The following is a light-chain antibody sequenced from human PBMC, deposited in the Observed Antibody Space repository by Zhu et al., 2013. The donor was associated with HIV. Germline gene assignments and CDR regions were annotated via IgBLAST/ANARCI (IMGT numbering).Light chain of an antibody. CDR1: KLGNKY. J-gene: IGLJ3*02. Sequence: SYELTQPPSVSVSPGQTASITCSGDKLGNKYICWYQQKTGQSPVLVIYQDSKRPSGSPERFSGSNSGNAATLTISGTQTLDEADYYCQAWDRNIVVFGGGTKLTVL. CDR2: QDS. V-gene: IGLV3-1*01. CDR3: QAWDRNIVV.